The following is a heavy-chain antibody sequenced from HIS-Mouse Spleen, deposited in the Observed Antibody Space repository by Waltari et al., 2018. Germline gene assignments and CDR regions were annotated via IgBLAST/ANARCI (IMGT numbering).Heavy chain of an antibody. CDR2: IDWDDDK. CDR1: GFSLSTSGMC. D-gene: IGHD6-19*01. Sequence: QVTLRESGPALVTPTQTLTLTCTFSGFSLSTSGMCVSWIRQPPGKALEWLARIDWDDDKYYSTSLKTRLTISKDTSKNQVVLTMTNMDPVDKATYYCARIAEGYSSGWYAFDYWGQGTLVTVSS. V-gene: IGHV2-70*15. J-gene: IGHJ4*02. CDR3: ARIAEGYSSGWYAFDY.